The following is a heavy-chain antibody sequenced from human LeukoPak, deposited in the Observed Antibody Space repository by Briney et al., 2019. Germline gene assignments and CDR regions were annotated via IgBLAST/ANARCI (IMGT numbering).Heavy chain of an antibody. V-gene: IGHV1-18*01. J-gene: IGHJ4*02. CDR1: GYTFTSYG. D-gene: IGHD3-9*01. CDR3: ARVEILTGYYDQDY. Sequence: ASVKVSCKASGYTFTSYGISWVRQAPGQGLEWMGWISAYNGNTNYVQKLQGRVTMTTDTSTSTAYMELRSLRSDDTAVYYCARVEILTGYYDQDYWGQGTLVTVSS. CDR2: ISAYNGNT.